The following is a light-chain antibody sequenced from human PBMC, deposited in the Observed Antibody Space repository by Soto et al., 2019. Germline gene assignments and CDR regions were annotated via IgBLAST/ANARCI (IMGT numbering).Light chain of an antibody. CDR1: SSDVGSYNL. CDR2: DVT. V-gene: IGLV2-23*02. J-gene: IGLJ1*01. Sequence: QLVLTQPASVSGSLGQSITISCTGTSSDVGSYNLVSWYQQHPGKAPKLMIYDVTKRPSGVSDRFSGSRSGNTASLTISGLQAEDESDYYCCSYAASSTYVFGSGTKLTVL. CDR3: CSYAASSTYV.